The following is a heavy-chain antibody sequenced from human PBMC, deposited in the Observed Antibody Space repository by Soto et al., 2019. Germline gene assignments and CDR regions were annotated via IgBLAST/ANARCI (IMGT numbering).Heavy chain of an antibody. CDR1: GGSISSGDYY. CDR2: IYYSGST. CDR3: ARGRVDYYDSSGYYLLDY. Sequence: SETLSLTCTVSGGSISSGDYYWSWIRQPPGKGLEWIGYIYYSGSTYYNPSLKSRVTISVDTSKNQFSLKLSSVTAADTAVYYSARGRVDYYDSSGYYLLDYWGQGTLVTIAS. V-gene: IGHV4-30-4*01. J-gene: IGHJ4*02. D-gene: IGHD3-22*01.